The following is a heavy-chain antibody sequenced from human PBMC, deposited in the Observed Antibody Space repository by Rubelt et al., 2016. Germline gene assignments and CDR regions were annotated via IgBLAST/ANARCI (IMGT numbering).Heavy chain of an antibody. J-gene: IGHJ6*03. CDR2: INHSGRI. D-gene: IGHD3-9*01. CDR3: ARLRTYDNPAYYMDV. V-gene: IGHV4-34*01. CDR1: GGSFSNNY. Sequence: QVQLQQWGAGLLKPSETLSLTCGVYGGSFSNNYWSWIRQPPGEGLEWIGEINHSGRINYNQSLKSRVTVSVDTSRRHFSLKLSSVTAADTAGYYCARLRTYDNPAYYMDVWGKGTTVSVSS.